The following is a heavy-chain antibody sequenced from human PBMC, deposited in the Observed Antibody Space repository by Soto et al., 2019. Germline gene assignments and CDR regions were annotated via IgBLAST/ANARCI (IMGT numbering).Heavy chain of an antibody. J-gene: IGHJ4*02. CDR2: IIPILGIA. CDR1: GGTFSSYT. CDR3: ASRYDSSDY. D-gene: IGHD3-22*01. V-gene: IGHV1-69*02. Sequence: QVQLVQSGAEVKKPGSSVKVSCKASGGTFSSYTISWVRQAPGQGLEWMGRIIPILGIANYAQKFQCRVTINADKSTSTASMELSSLRAEDTAVYYCASRYDSSDYWGQGTLVTVSS.